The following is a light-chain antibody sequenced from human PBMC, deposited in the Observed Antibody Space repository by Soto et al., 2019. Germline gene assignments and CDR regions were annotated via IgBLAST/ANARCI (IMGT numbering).Light chain of an antibody. J-gene: IGLJ1*01. Sequence: QSALTQPASVSGSPGQSITISCTGTSSDVCSYNYVSWYQQHPGKAPKLMIYDVSNRPSGVSNRFSGSKSGNTASLTISGLQAEDEADYYCSSYTSSSTLFGTGTKLTVL. CDR1: SSDVCSYNY. CDR2: DVS. V-gene: IGLV2-14*01. CDR3: SSYTSSSTL.